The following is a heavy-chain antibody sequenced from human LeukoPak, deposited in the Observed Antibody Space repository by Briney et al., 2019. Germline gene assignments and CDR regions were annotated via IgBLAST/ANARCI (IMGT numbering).Heavy chain of an antibody. CDR3: ARDRAEAFDI. J-gene: IGHJ3*02. CDR2: ISGSGGST. Sequence: GGSLRLSCAASGFTFSSYAMSWVRQAPGKGLEWVSAISGSGGSTYYADSVKGRFTISRDNAKNSLYLQMNSLRAEDTAVYYCARDRAEAFDIWGQGTMVTVSS. V-gene: IGHV3-23*01. CDR1: GFTFSSYA.